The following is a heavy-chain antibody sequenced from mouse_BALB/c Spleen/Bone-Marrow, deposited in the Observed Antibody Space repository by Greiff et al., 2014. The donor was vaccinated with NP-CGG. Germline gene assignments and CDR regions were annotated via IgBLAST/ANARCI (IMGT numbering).Heavy chain of an antibody. D-gene: IGHD2-3*01. CDR3: ARNDGYSGFDY. Sequence: VKLVESGAELVKPGASVKMSCKAFGYTFTTYPIEWVKQNHGKSLEWIGNFHPYNDDTKNNEKFKGKAKLTVEKSSSTVYLELFLFSSYDSAVYYCARNDGYSGFDYWGQGTTLTVSS. CDR1: GYTFTTYP. J-gene: IGHJ2*01. V-gene: IGHV1-47*01. CDR2: FHPYNDDT.